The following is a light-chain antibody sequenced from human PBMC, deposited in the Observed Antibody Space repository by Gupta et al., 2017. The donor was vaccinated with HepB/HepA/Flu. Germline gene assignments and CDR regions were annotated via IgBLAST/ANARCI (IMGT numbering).Light chain of an antibody. J-gene: IGLJ3*02. CDR1: SLRKYY. CDR3: NSRDTSAYHVV. CDR2: GKQ. Sequence: SSELPQASSVSVALGQTVRITCQGDSLRKYYATWYQQKPGQAPILVMYGKQYRPSGIPDRFSGSSSGNTASLTITGAQAEDEADYYCNSRDTSAYHVVFGGGTKLTVL. V-gene: IGLV3-19*01.